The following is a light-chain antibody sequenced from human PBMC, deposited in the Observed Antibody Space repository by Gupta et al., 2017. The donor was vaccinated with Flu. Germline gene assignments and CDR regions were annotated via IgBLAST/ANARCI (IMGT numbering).Light chain of an antibody. Sequence: QSALTQPRSVSGSPGQSVTFSCFGSSSEVGGHNYVSWYQQHPGKAPKLMIYDVSKRPSGVPDRFSGSKSGNTASLTISGLQAEDEADYYCCSYAGSYTLVFGGGTKLTVL. CDR1: SSEVGGHNY. CDR3: CSYAGSYTLV. V-gene: IGLV2-11*01. CDR2: DVS. J-gene: IGLJ2*01.